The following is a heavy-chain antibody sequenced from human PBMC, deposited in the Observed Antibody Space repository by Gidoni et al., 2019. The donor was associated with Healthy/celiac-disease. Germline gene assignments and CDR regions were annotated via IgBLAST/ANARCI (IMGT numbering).Heavy chain of an antibody. CDR2: IYYSGST. J-gene: IGHJ4*02. V-gene: IGHV4-39*01. CDR1: GGSISSSSYY. Sequence: QLQLQESGPGLVKPSETLSLTCTVSGGSISSSSYYWGWIRQPPGKVLEWIGSIYYSGSTYYNPSLKSRVTISVDTSKNQFSLKLSSVTAADTAVYYCARHVGGISPLAFDYWGQGTLVTVSS. D-gene: IGHD2-15*01. CDR3: ARHVGGISPLAFDY.